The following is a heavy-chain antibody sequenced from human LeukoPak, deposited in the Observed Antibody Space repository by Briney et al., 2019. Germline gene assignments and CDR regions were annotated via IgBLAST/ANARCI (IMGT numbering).Heavy chain of an antibody. V-gene: IGHV4-34*01. CDR2: INHIVST. Sequence: SETLSLTCAVYGGSFSGYYWSWIRHPPGKGLEWIGEINHIVSTNYNPSLKSRVTISVDTSKNQFSLKLSSVTAADTAVYYCARGGYDYVWGSYRTNNWFDPWGQGTLVTVSS. D-gene: IGHD3-16*02. J-gene: IGHJ5*02. CDR1: GGSFSGYY. CDR3: ARGGYDYVWGSYRTNNWFDP.